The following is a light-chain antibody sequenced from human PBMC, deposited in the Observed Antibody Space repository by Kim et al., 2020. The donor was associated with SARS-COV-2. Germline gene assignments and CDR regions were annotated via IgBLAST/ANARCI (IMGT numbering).Light chain of an antibody. Sequence: PGEIATLSCRARQSVNSNLAWYQQKPGQAPRLLIFSASTRATGTPARFSGSGSGTEFTLTISSLQSADSAVYYCQQYDNWPPRWTFGQGTKVDIK. CDR2: SAS. V-gene: IGKV3-15*01. CDR1: QSVNSN. J-gene: IGKJ1*01. CDR3: QQYDNWPPRWT.